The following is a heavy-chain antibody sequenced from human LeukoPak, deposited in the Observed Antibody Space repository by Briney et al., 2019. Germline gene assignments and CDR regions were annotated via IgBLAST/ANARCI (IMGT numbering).Heavy chain of an antibody. CDR1: GYTFTSYG. CDR2: ISAYNGNT. D-gene: IGHD5-12*01. V-gene: IGHV1-18*01. J-gene: IGHJ4*02. Sequence: ASVTVSCKASGYTFTSYGISWVRQAPGQGLEWMGWISAYNGNTNYAQKLQGRVTMTTDTSTSTAYMELRSLRSDDTAVYYCARARPGSGYDYGLINRQFDYWGQGTLVTVSS. CDR3: ARARPGSGYDYGLINRQFDY.